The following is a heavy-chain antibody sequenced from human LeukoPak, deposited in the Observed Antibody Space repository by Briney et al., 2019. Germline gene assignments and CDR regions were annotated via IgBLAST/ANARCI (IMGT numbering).Heavy chain of an antibody. J-gene: IGHJ4*02. V-gene: IGHV3-21*06. Sequence: GGSLRLSCAASGFTFSIFAMSWVRQAPGKGLEWVSSISGRSADIYYADSVKGRFTISRDNAKNSVFLQMNNLRVEDTAIYYCARRGYHDSSGYDYWGQGTPVTVSS. CDR2: ISGRSADI. CDR3: ARRGYHDSSGYDY. CDR1: GFTFSIFA. D-gene: IGHD3-22*01.